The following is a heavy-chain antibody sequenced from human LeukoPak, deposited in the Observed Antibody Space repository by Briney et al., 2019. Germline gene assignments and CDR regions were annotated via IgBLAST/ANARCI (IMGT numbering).Heavy chain of an antibody. D-gene: IGHD1-1*01. J-gene: IGHJ3*02. CDR3: AREIQLNDAFDI. V-gene: IGHV4-34*01. CDR1: GGSFSGYY. CDR2: INHSGST. Sequence: SETLSLTCAVYGGSFSGYYWSWIRQPPGKGLEWIGEINHSGSTNYNPSLKSRVTISVDTSKNQFSLKLSSVTAADTAVYYCAREIQLNDAFDIWGQGTMVTVSS.